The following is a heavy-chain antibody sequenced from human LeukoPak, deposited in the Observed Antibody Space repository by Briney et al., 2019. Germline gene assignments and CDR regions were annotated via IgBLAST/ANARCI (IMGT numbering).Heavy chain of an antibody. J-gene: IGHJ6*04. D-gene: IGHD3-10*02. V-gene: IGHV3-48*03. CDR3: AELGITMIGGV. CDR2: ISSSGSTI. Sequence: LPGGSLRLSCAASGFTFSIYEMNWVRQAPGKGVEWVSYISSSGSTIYYADSVKGRFTLSRDNAKNSPYLQMNRLRAEDTAVYYCAELGITMIGGVWGKGTTVTISS. CDR1: GFTFSIYE.